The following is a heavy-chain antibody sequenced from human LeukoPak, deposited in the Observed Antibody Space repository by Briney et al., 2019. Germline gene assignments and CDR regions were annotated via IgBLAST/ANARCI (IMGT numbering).Heavy chain of an antibody. V-gene: IGHV3-30-3*01. CDR3: AREDFGVVLDY. Sequence: GGSLRLSCAASGFTFSSYAMHWVRQAPGKGLEWVAVISYDGSNKYYADSVKGRFTISRDNSNNTLYLQMNSLRAEDTAVYYCAREDFGVVLDYWGQGTLVTVSS. CDR1: GFTFSSYA. J-gene: IGHJ4*02. CDR2: ISYDGSNK. D-gene: IGHD3-3*01.